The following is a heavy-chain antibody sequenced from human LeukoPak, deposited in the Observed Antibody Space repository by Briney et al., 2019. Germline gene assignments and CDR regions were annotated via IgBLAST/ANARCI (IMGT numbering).Heavy chain of an antibody. V-gene: IGHV2-70*04. Sequence: SGPTLVNPTQTLTLTCTFSGFSLSTSGMRVSWIRHPPGKALEWLARIDWDDDKFYSTSLKTRLTISKDTSKNQVVLTMTNMDPVDTATYYCARAGGGGGDCCYYDYWGQGTLVTVSS. CDR3: ARAGGGGGDCCYYDY. CDR2: IDWDDDK. D-gene: IGHD2-21*02. CDR1: GFSLSTSGMR. J-gene: IGHJ4*02.